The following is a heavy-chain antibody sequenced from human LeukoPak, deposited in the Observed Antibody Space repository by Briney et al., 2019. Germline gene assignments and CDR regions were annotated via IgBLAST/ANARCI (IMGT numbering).Heavy chain of an antibody. Sequence: GGSLRLSCAASEFTFSTYAMHWVRQAPGKGLDWVAVISYDGSNKDYADSVKGRFTISRDNSKNTLYVQMNSLRAEDTAMYYCARAGDGYSSSSDYYSGMDVWGQGTTVTVSS. CDR1: EFTFSTYA. CDR2: ISYDGSNK. D-gene: IGHD6-6*01. CDR3: ARAGDGYSSSSDYYSGMDV. V-gene: IGHV3-30-3*01. J-gene: IGHJ6*02.